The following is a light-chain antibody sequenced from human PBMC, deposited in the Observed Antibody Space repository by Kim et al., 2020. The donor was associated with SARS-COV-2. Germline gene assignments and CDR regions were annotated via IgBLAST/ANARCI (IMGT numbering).Light chain of an antibody. Sequence: GQSITISCTGNSSDVGYYNYVSWYQQSPGKVPKLIIYDVSLRPSGVSTRFSGSKSGNTASLTIFGIQAEDESDYYCCSYTRGDNLLFGGGTQLTVL. CDR2: DVS. CDR1: SSDVGYYNY. CDR3: CSYTRGDNLL. V-gene: IGLV2-14*03. J-gene: IGLJ3*02.